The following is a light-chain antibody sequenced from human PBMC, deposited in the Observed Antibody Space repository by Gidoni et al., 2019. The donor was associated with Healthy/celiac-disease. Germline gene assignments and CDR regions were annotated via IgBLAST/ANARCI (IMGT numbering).Light chain of an antibody. J-gene: IGKJ1*01. V-gene: IGKV3-15*01. CDR2: GAS. CDR3: QQYNNWPRT. CDR1: QSVSSN. Sequence: EIVMTQSPATLSLSPGERATLSCRASQSVSSNFAWYQQKPGQAPRLLIYGASTRATGIPARFSGGGSAKEFTLTISSLQSEDFAVYYCQQYNNWPRTFXQXTKVXIK.